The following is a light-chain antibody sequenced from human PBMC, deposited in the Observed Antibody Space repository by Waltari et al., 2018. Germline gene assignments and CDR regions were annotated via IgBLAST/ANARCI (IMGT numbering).Light chain of an antibody. Sequence: QSALTQPASVSGSPGQSITISCTGTSSAVGGYNYVSWYQQHPGKAPKLMIYDVSKRPSGVSNRFSGSKSGNTASLTISGLQAEDEADYYCSSYTSSSTSLVVFGGGTKLTVL. CDR3: SSYTSSSTSLVV. J-gene: IGLJ2*01. V-gene: IGLV2-14*01. CDR2: DVS. CDR1: SSAVGGYNY.